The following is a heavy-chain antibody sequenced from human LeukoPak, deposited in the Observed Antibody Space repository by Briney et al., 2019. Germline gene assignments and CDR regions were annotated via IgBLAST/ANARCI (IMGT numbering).Heavy chain of an antibody. CDR3: ARGYHIATPSGRLGY. V-gene: IGHV4-34*01. CDR1: GGSFSGYY. J-gene: IGHJ4*02. D-gene: IGHD2-21*01. Sequence: NPSETLSLTCAVYGGSFSGYYWSWIRQPPGKRLEWIGEINHSGSTNYNPSLKSRVTISVDTSKNQFSLKLSSVTAADTAVYYCARGYHIATPSGRLGYWGQGTLVTVSS. CDR2: INHSGST.